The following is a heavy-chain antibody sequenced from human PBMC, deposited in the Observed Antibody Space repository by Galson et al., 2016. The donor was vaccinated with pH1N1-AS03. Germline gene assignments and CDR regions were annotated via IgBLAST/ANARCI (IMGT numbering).Heavy chain of an antibody. CDR3: ARHGLESTLSAWFDP. CDR2: IDPRDSDT. D-gene: IGHD2-15*01. V-gene: IGHV5-51*01. Sequence: QSGAEVKKPGGSLKISCKGSGYNFTSYWIVWVRQMPGKGLECMGIIDPRDSDTRYSPSFQGQVTISADKSISTAYLQWSSLKASDTAIYYCARHGLESTLSAWFDPWGQGTLVTVSS. CDR1: GYNFTSYW. J-gene: IGHJ5*02.